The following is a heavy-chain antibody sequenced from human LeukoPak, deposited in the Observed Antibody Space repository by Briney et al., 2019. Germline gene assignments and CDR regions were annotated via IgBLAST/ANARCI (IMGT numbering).Heavy chain of an antibody. CDR1: GFIFSSYA. CDR2: ISSTSSYI. J-gene: IGHJ4*02. CDR3: ASHPFYYDTSGPPLQYFDY. Sequence: GGSLRLSCVVSGFIFSSYAMSWVRQAPGKGLEWVSSISSTSSYIYYADSVKGRFTISRDNAKNSLYLQMNSLRAEDTAVYYCASHPFYYDTSGPPLQYFDYWGQGTLVTVSS. V-gene: IGHV3-21*01. D-gene: IGHD3-22*01.